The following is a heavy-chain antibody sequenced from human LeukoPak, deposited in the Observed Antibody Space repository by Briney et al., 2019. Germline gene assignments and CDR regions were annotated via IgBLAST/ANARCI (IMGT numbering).Heavy chain of an antibody. CDR1: GFTFSSYG. Sequence: GGSLRLSCAASGFTFSSYGMHWVRQAPGKGLEWVAVISYDGSNKYYADSVKGRFTISRDNSKNTLYLQMNSLRAEDTAVYYCAKEQYSGSYSFDYWGQGTLVTVSS. D-gene: IGHD1-26*01. V-gene: IGHV3-30*18. J-gene: IGHJ4*02. CDR3: AKEQYSGSYSFDY. CDR2: ISYDGSNK.